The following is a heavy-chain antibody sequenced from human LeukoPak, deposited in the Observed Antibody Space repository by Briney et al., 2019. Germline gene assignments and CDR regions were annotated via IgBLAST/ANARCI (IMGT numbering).Heavy chain of an antibody. V-gene: IGHV4-39*07. J-gene: IGHJ3*02. CDR2: IYYSGST. Sequence: SETLSLTCTVSGGSISSSSYYWGWIRQPPGKGLEWIGSIYYSGSTYYNPSLKSRVTISVDTSKNQFSLKLSSVTAAGTAVYYCARRYSSGWGSVNPDAFDIWGQGTMVTVSS. D-gene: IGHD6-19*01. CDR1: GGSISSSSYY. CDR3: ARRYSSGWGSVNPDAFDI.